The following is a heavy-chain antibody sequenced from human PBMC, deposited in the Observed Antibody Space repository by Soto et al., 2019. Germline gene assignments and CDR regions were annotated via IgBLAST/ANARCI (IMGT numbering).Heavy chain of an antibody. J-gene: IGHJ4*02. CDR3: ARIRTPDYYDSSGYDY. Sequence: SVPTLVNPTQTLTLTCTFSGFSLSTSGMCVSWIRQPPGKALEWLALIDWDDDKYYSTSLKTRLTISKDTSKNQVVLTMTNMDPVDTATYYCARIRTPDYYDSSGYDYWGQGTLVTVSS. D-gene: IGHD3-22*01. CDR1: GFSLSTSGMC. CDR2: IDWDDDK. V-gene: IGHV2-70*01.